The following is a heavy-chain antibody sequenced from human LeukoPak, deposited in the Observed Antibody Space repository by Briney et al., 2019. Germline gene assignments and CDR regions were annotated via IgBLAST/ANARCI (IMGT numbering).Heavy chain of an antibody. V-gene: IGHV4-59*08. CDR1: GGSISSYY. CDR3: ARGMSTGELLWDV. Sequence: SETLSLTCTVSGGSISSYYWSWIRQPPGKGLEWIGYIYYSGSTNYNPSLKSRVIISVDTSKNQFSLKLSSVTAADTAVYYCARGMSTGELLWDVWGKGTTVTISS. D-gene: IGHD3-10*01. J-gene: IGHJ6*04. CDR2: IYYSGST.